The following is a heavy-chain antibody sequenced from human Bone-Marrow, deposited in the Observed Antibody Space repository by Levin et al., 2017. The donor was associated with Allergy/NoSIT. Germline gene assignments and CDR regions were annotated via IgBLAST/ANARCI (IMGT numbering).Heavy chain of an antibody. CDR1: GGSVSAYY. V-gene: IGHV4-59*02. Sequence: GSLRLSCTVSGGSVSAYYWAWIRQSPEKGLEWIGRIYHSGSSDYNPSLKGRVTMTIDMSKNQFSLRLNSVTAADTAVYFCARDPKSAFDVWGQGTMVTISS. CDR2: IYHSGSS. CDR3: ARDPKSAFDV. J-gene: IGHJ3*01.